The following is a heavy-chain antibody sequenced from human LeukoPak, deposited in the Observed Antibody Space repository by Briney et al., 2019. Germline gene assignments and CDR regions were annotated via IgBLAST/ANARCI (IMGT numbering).Heavy chain of an antibody. J-gene: IGHJ4*02. V-gene: IGHV3-30*02. D-gene: IGHD3-22*01. CDR1: AFTFTSYG. CDR2: IRYDGSNK. Sequence: GGSLRLSCAASAFTFTSYGLHWVRQAPGKGLEWVSFIRYDGSNKYYADSVKGRFIISRDNSKNTLYLQMNSLRVEDTAVYYCASSGYYYDSSGYPSFMDYWGQGTLVTVSS. CDR3: ASSGYYYDSSGYPSFMDY.